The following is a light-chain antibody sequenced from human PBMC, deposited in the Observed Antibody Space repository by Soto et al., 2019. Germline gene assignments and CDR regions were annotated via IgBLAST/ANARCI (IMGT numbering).Light chain of an antibody. J-gene: IGKJ5*01. CDR2: DAS. CDR1: QDISNY. Sequence: DIQMTQSPSSLSASVGDRVTITCQASQDISNYLNWYQQKPGKAPKLLIYDASNLETGVPSRFSGSGSGTDFTFTISSLQPEDIATYSCQQYDDLPSITFGQGTRLEIK. V-gene: IGKV1-33*01. CDR3: QQYDDLPSIT.